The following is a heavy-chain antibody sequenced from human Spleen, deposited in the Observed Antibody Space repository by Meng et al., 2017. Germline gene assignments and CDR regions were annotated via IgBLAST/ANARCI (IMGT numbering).Heavy chain of an antibody. J-gene: IGHJ4*02. V-gene: IGHV4-34*01. CDR3: AREVWFGELTYDY. CDR1: GFTFSSYS. D-gene: IGHD3-10*01. CDR2: INHSGST. Sequence: ESLKISCAASGFTFSSYSMNWVRQAPGKGLEWIGEINHSGSTNYNPSLKSRVTISVDTSKNQFSLKLSSVTAADTAVYYCAREVWFGELTYDYWGQGTLVTVSS.